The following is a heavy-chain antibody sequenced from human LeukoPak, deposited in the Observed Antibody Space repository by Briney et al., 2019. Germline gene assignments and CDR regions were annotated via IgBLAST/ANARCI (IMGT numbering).Heavy chain of an antibody. CDR3: ARSFRDAFDV. D-gene: IGHD2-21*01. CDR1: GGSISSSSYY. CDR2: MYYSGNT. V-gene: IGHV4-39*07. J-gene: IGHJ3*01. Sequence: SETLSLTCSVSGGSISSSSYYWGWIRQPPGKGLEWIGSMYYSGNTYYNPSLKSRVTISVDTSKNQFSLKLSSVTAADTAVYYCARSFRDAFDVWGQGTMVTVSS.